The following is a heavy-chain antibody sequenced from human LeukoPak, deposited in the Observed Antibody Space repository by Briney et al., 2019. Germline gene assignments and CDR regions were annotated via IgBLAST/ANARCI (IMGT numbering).Heavy chain of an antibody. V-gene: IGHV4-34*01. CDR1: GGSFSGYY. J-gene: IGHJ4*02. D-gene: IGHD5-24*01. CDR2: INHSGST. Sequence: PSETLSLICAVYGGSFSGYYWSWIRQPPGKGLEWIGEINHSGSTNYNPSLKSRVTISVDTSKNQFSLKLSSVTAADTAVYYCARGDARDGYNNYWGQGTLVTVSS. CDR3: ARGDARDGYNNY.